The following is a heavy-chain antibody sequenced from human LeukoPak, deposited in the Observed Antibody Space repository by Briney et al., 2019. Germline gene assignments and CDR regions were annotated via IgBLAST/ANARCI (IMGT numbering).Heavy chain of an antibody. CDR3: ARRNERRAPGAFDI. CDR2: INHSGST. V-gene: IGHV4-34*01. Sequence: SETLSLTCTVSGGSISSYYWSWIRQPPGKGLEWIGEINHSGSTNYNPSLKSRVTISVDTSKNQFSLKLSSVTAADTAVYYCARRNERRAPGAFDIWGQGTMVTVSS. J-gene: IGHJ3*02. CDR1: GGSISSYY. D-gene: IGHD1-1*01.